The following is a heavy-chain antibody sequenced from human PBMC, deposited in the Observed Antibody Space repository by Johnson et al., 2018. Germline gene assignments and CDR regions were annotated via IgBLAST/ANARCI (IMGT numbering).Heavy chain of an antibody. Sequence: EYAASVKGRLTISRDDSKSIAYLHMNSLKIEDTAVYYCTRTGGPYYMDVWGKGTTVTVSS. V-gene: IGHV3-49*02. J-gene: IGHJ6*03. CDR3: TRTGGPYYMDV.